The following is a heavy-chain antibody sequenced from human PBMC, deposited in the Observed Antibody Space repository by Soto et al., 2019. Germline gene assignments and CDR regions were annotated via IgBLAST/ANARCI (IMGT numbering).Heavy chain of an antibody. V-gene: IGHV2-5*02. J-gene: IGHJ4*02. D-gene: IGHD6-19*01. CDR3: AHIVVAGLGYYFDY. CDR1: GFSLSSTRMS. CDR2: LYWDDDK. Sequence: QIPLKESGPTLVKPTQHLTLTCTFSGFSLSSTRMSVGWIRQPPGKALEWLALLYWDDDKRYIPVLKSRRTITKDTSKNQVVLTMSNMDPVDTARYYCAHIVVAGLGYYFDYWGQGTLVTVAS.